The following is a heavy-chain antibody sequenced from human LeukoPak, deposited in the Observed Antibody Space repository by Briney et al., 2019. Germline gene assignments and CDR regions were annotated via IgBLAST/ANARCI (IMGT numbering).Heavy chain of an antibody. CDR1: GGSVSSGSYY. J-gene: IGHJ4*02. V-gene: IGHV4-61*01. CDR2: IYYSGST. D-gene: IGHD6-13*01. Sequence: SETLSLACTVSGGSVSSGSYYWSWIRQPPGKGLEWIGYIYYSGSTNYNPSLKSRVTISVDTSKNQFSLKLSSVTAADTAVYYCARVDSSSWYLDFDYWGQGTPVTVSS. CDR3: ARVDSSSWYLDFDY.